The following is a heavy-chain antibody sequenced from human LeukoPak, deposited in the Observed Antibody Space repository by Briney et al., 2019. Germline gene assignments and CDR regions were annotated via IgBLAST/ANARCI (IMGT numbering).Heavy chain of an antibody. V-gene: IGHV1-8*01. D-gene: IGHD6-13*01. CDR1: GYTFTSYD. Sequence: APVKVSCKASGYTFTSYDINWVRQATGQGLEWMGWMNPNSGNTGYAQKFQGRVTMTRNTSISTAYMELSSLRSEDTAVYYCARLIAAALRPYYYYYGMDVWGQGTTVTVSS. J-gene: IGHJ6*02. CDR2: MNPNSGNT. CDR3: ARLIAAALRPYYYYYGMDV.